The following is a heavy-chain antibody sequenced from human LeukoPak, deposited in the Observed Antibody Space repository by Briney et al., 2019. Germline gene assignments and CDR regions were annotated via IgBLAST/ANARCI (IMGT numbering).Heavy chain of an antibody. Sequence: ASVKVSCKTSGYTFTSYGISWVRQAPGQGLEWMGWINAYNGHTKYAQKVQGRVTMTTDTSTRTAYMELRSLRFDDAALYYCARDRGVDYDILTGQDSDYWGQGTLVTVSS. CDR3: ARDRGVDYDILTGQDSDY. V-gene: IGHV1-18*04. D-gene: IGHD3-9*01. J-gene: IGHJ4*02. CDR1: GYTFTSYG. CDR2: INAYNGHT.